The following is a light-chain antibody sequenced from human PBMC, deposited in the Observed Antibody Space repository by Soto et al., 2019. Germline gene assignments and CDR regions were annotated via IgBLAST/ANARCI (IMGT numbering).Light chain of an antibody. CDR2: DAS. CDR1: QSVSNN. CDR3: QQYNNWPPWT. Sequence: ILMTQSPATLSVSPGERATLSCRASQSVSNNLAWYQQKPGQAPRLLIYDASTRATGIPARFSGSGSGTEFTITISGLQSEDFVVYYCQQYNNWPPWTFGQGTKVEIK. V-gene: IGKV3-15*01. J-gene: IGKJ1*01.